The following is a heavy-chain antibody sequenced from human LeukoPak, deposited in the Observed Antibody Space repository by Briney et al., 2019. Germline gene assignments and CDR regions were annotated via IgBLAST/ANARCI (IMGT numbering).Heavy chain of an antibody. Sequence: GGSLRLSCAASEFTFSNYWMNWVRQAPGKGLERVANIKHDGAEKYYVDSVRGRFTISRDNAKNSLYLQMNSLRAEDTAVYYCARDRSSMSTVITTGKAGFDPWGQGTLVTVSS. CDR3: ARDRSSMSTVITTGKAGFDP. V-gene: IGHV3-7*01. D-gene: IGHD3-16*01. CDR1: EFTFSNYW. CDR2: IKHDGAEK. J-gene: IGHJ5*02.